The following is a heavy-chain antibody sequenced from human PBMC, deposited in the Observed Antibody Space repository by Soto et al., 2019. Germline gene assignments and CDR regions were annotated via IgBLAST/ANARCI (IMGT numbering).Heavy chain of an antibody. J-gene: IGHJ4*02. CDR2: IYPGKSTT. CDR3: ARRDGRGWPFDH. D-gene: IGHD6-19*01. V-gene: IGHV5-51*01. CDR1: GCTFNNYW. Sequence: GESLKISCKGSGCTFNNYWIGWVRQMPGKGLEWMGIIYPGKSTTKYSPSFQGQVTMSADKSITTAYLQWSSLKASDSAMYYCARRDGRGWPFDHWGLGTLVTVSS.